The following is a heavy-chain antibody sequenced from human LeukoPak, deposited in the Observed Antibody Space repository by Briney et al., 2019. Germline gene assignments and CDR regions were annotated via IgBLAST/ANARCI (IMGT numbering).Heavy chain of an antibody. CDR2: IYYSGST. D-gene: IGHD3-22*01. CDR1: GGSFSGYY. CDR3: ARALYYYDSSGYLDV. Sequence: SETLSLTCAVYGGSFSGYYWSWIRQHPGKGLEWIGDIYYSGSTYYNPSLKSRVTISVDTSKNQFSLKLSSVTAADTAVYYCARALYYYDSSGYLDVWGQGTTVTVSS. J-gene: IGHJ6*02. V-gene: IGHV4-34*09.